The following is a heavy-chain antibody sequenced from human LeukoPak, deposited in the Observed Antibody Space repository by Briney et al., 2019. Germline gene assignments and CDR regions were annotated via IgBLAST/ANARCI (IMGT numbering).Heavy chain of an antibody. D-gene: IGHD4-17*01. J-gene: IGHJ4*02. V-gene: IGHV3-23*01. Sequence: GGSLRLSCAASGFNFGSYSMTWVRQAPGKGLEWVSVMSADSATTFYADSVKGRFTISRDNSKNTLYLQMNSLRAEDTAVYYCARSRTTVTYYFDYWGQGTLVTVSS. CDR3: ARSRTTVTYYFDY. CDR2: MSADSATT. CDR1: GFNFGSYS.